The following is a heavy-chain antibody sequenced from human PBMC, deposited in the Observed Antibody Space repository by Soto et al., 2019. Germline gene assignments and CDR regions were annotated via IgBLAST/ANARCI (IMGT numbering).Heavy chain of an antibody. CDR3: AKDAPDYYDSSGYYGGFDY. V-gene: IGHV3-30*18. CDR2: ISYDGSNK. CDR1: GFTFSSYG. D-gene: IGHD3-22*01. Sequence: GGSLRLSCAASGFTFSSYGIHWVRQAPGKGLEWVALISYDGSNKYYADSVKGRFTISRDNSKNTLYLQMNSLRAEDTAMYYCAKDAPDYYDSSGYYGGFDYWGQGTLVTVSS. J-gene: IGHJ4*02.